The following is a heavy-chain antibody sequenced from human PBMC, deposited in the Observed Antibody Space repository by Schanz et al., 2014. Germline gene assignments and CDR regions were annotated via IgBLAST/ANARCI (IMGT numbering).Heavy chain of an antibody. D-gene: IGHD5-12*01. Sequence: QVHLVQSGAEVKKPGSSVKVSCKASGGTFSTYTISWVRQAPGQGLEWMGRIIPILGIANYAQKFQGRVTITADKSTFTAYMDVSSLRAEDTAAYYCARGGSSGYDFSIYYMDVWGKGTTXTVSS. CDR3: ARGGSSGYDFSIYYMDV. V-gene: IGHV1-69*02. CDR2: IIPILGIA. CDR1: GGTFSTYT. J-gene: IGHJ6*03.